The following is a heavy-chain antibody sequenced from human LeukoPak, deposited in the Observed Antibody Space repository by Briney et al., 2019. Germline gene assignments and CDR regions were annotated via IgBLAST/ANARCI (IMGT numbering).Heavy chain of an antibody. V-gene: IGHV3-21*01. CDR2: ISGSSSHI. CDR1: GFTFSPYA. J-gene: IGHJ6*03. CDR3: ARGPYYYYMDV. Sequence: GGSLRLSCAASGFTFSPYAMNWVRQAPGKGLEWVSSISGSSSHIYYADLVKGRFTISRDNAKNSLYLQLNSLRAEDTAVYYCARGPYYYYMDVWGKGTTVTVSS.